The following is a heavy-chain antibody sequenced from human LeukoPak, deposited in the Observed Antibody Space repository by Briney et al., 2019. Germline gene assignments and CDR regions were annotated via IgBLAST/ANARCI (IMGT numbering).Heavy chain of an antibody. CDR2: INHSGST. V-gene: IGHV4-34*01. CDR1: GGSFSGYY. J-gene: IGHJ4*02. D-gene: IGHD5-12*01. Sequence: SETLSLTCAVYGGSFSGYYWSWIRQPPGKGLEWIGEINHSGSTNYNPSLKSRVTISVDTSKNQFSLKLSSVTAADTAVYYCARTNRGMVATPYYFDYWGQGTLVTVSS. CDR3: ARTNRGMVATPYYFDY.